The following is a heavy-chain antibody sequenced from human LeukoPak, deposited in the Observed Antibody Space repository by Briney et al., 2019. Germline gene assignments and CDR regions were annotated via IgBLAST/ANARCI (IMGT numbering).Heavy chain of an antibody. Sequence: GGSLRLSCAASGFAFSSYWMSWVRQAPGKGLEWLANINQDGSAKDYGGSVKGRFTISRDNAKNSLYLQMNSLRAEDTAVYFCASAPNENYFDFWGQGTLVTVSS. CDR2: INQDGSAK. J-gene: IGHJ4*02. V-gene: IGHV3-7*01. CDR1: GFAFSSYW. CDR3: ASAPNENYFDF.